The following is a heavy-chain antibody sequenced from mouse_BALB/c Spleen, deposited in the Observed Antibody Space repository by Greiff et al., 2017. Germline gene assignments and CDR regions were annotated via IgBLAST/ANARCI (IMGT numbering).Heavy chain of an antibody. V-gene: IGHV1-4*02. CDR2: INPSSGYT. J-gene: IGHJ3*01. D-gene: IGHD2-3*01. Sequence: VQLQQSAAELARPGASVKMSCKASGYTFTSYTMHWVKQRPGQGLEWIGYINPSSGYTEYNQKFKDKTTLTADKSSSTAYMQLSSLTSEDSAVYYCARSGDGYPWFAYWGQGTLVTVSA. CDR3: ARSGDGYPWFAY. CDR1: GYTFTSYT.